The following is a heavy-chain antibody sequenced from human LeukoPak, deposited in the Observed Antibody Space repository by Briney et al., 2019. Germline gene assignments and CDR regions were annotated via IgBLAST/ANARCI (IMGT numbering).Heavy chain of an antibody. V-gene: IGHV3-33*01. J-gene: IGHJ6*02. Sequence: GGSLRLSCAASGFTFSSYGMHWVRQAPGKGLEWVAVIWYDGSNKYYADSVKGRFTISRDNSKNTLYLQMNSLRAEDTAVYYCAREPPWNYGVYYGMDVWGQGTTVTVSS. D-gene: IGHD1-7*01. CDR1: GFTFSSYG. CDR2: IWYDGSNK. CDR3: AREPPWNYGVYYGMDV.